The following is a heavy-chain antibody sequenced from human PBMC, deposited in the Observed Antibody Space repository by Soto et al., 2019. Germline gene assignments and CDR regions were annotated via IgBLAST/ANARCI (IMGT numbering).Heavy chain of an antibody. J-gene: IGHJ1*01. Sequence: KESGPTLVKPTQTLTLTCTFSGFSLSTSGMGVDWIRQPPGTALEWLALIYWDDDKRYSPSRRSRLSVTKDTSNHQVVLTMTNMDPEDTATFYCARRSSGTRAYFQHWGQGPRVTVSS. CDR3: ARRSSGTRAYFQH. V-gene: IGHV2-5*02. CDR2: IYWDDDK. D-gene: IGHD3-22*01. CDR1: GFSLSTSGMG.